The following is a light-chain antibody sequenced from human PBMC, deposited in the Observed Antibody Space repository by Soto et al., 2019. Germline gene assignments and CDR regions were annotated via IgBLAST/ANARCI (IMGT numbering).Light chain of an antibody. Sequence: DIQMTQSPSSLSASVGDRVTITCRASQSISNYLNWYQQKPGKAPKLLIYAASSSQSGVPSRFSGSGSGTDFTLTISSPQPEDFATYYCQQSYSTPWTFGQGTKVDIK. V-gene: IGKV1-39*01. CDR1: QSISNY. J-gene: IGKJ1*01. CDR3: QQSYSTPWT. CDR2: AAS.